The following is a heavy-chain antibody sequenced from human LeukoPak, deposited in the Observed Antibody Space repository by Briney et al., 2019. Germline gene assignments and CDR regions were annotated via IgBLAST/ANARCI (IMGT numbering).Heavy chain of an antibody. CDR1: GGPISSYY. V-gene: IGHV4-59*01. D-gene: IGHD4-17*01. CDR2: IYYSGST. J-gene: IGHJ3*02. Sequence: SETLSLTCTVSGGPISSYYWSWIRQPPGKGLEWIGYIYYSGSTNYSPSLKSRVTISVDASKNQFSLKLSSVTAADTAVYYCARANPDDGDSDDAFDIWGQGTMVTVSS. CDR3: ARANPDDGDSDDAFDI.